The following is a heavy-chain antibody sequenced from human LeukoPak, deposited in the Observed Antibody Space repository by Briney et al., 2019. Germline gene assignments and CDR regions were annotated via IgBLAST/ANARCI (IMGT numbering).Heavy chain of an antibody. CDR2: IIPIFGTA. V-gene: IGHV1-69*05. Sequence: SVKVSCKASGGTFSSYAISWVRQAPGQGLEWMGRIIPIFGTANYAQKFQGRVTITTDESTSTAYMELSSLRSEDTAVYYCARDLDIAVVVAATRGAFDIWGQGTMVTVSS. D-gene: IGHD2-15*01. J-gene: IGHJ3*02. CDR3: ARDLDIAVVVAATRGAFDI. CDR1: GGTFSSYA.